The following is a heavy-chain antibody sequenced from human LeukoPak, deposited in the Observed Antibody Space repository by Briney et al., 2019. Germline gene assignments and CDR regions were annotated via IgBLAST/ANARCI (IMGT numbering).Heavy chain of an antibody. CDR3: AKEYSSSWYYFDY. Sequence: GGSLRLSCAASGFTFSSYAMSWVRQAPGKGLEWVSAISSSGGGTYYADSVKGRFTISRDNSKNKLYLQMNGLRAEDTAVYYCAKEYSSSWYYFDYWGQGTLVTVSS. J-gene: IGHJ4*02. V-gene: IGHV3-23*01. D-gene: IGHD6-13*01. CDR2: ISSSGGGT. CDR1: GFTFSSYA.